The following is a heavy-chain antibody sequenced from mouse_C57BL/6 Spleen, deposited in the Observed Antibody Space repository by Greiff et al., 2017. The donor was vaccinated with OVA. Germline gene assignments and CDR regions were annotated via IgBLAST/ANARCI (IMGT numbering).Heavy chain of an antibody. CDR2: INPNNGGT. Sequence: EVQLQESGPELVKPGASVKIPCKASGYTFTDYNMDWVKQSHGKSLEWIGDINPNNGGTIYNQKFKGKATLTVDKSSSTAYMEIRSLTSEDTAVYYCARYAIYYYGSSYYAMDYWGQGTSVTVSS. CDR3: ARYAIYYYGSSYYAMDY. V-gene: IGHV1-18*01. D-gene: IGHD1-1*01. CDR1: GYTFTDYN. J-gene: IGHJ4*01.